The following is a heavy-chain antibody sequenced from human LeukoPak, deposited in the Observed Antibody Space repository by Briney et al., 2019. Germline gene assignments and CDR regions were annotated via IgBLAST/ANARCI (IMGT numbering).Heavy chain of an antibody. CDR1: GFTFSSFP. Sequence: GGSLRLSCAASGFTFSSFPMSWVRQAPGKGLEWVSSISSSSSYIYYADSVKGRFTISRDNAKNSLYLRMNSLRAEDTAVYYCARGQDYYGSGAFDYWGQGTLVTVSS. D-gene: IGHD3-10*01. CDR2: ISSSSSYI. V-gene: IGHV3-21*01. J-gene: IGHJ4*02. CDR3: ARGQDYYGSGAFDY.